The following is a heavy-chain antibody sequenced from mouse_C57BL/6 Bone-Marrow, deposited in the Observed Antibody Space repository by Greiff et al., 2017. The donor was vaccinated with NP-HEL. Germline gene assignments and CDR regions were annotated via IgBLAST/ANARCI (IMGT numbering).Heavy chain of an antibody. D-gene: IGHD3-3*01. CDR1: GYAFTNYL. J-gene: IGHJ1*03. CDR2: INPGSGGT. CDR3: ARRGLGHWYFDV. V-gene: IGHV1-54*01. Sequence: VQLQQSGAELVRPGTSVKVSCKASGYAFTNYLIEWVKQRPGQGLEWIGVINPGSGGTNYNEKFKGKATLTADKSSSTAYMQLSSLTSEDSAVYYCARRGLGHWYFDVWGTGTTVTVSS.